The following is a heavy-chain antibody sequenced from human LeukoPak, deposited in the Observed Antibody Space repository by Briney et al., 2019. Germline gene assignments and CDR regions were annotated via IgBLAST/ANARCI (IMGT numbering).Heavy chain of an antibody. CDR1: GGSISSGSYY. Sequence: TLSLTCTVSGGSISSGSYYWSWIRQPAGKGLEWIGRIYTSGSTNYNPSLKSRVTISVDTSKNQFSLKLSSVTAADTAVYYCARRSYDFWSGYYNWYFDLWGRGTPVTVSS. V-gene: IGHV4-61*02. CDR3: ARRSYDFWSGYYNWYFDL. J-gene: IGHJ2*01. D-gene: IGHD3-3*01. CDR2: IYTSGST.